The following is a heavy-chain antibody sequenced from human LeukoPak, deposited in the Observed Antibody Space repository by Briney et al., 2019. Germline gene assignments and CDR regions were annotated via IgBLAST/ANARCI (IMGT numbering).Heavy chain of an antibody. CDR3: ARASEYYFHMDV. Sequence: AGGSLRLSCAASGFTFSSYSMNWVRQAPGKGLEWVSSISSSSSYIYYADSVKGRFTISRDNAKNSLYLQMDSLRAEDTAVYYCARASEYYFHMDVWGKGTTVTVSS. CDR2: ISSSSSYI. J-gene: IGHJ6*03. CDR1: GFTFSSYS. D-gene: IGHD1-14*01. V-gene: IGHV3-21*01.